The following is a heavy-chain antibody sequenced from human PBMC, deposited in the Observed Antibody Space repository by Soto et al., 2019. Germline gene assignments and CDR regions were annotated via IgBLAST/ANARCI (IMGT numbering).Heavy chain of an antibody. CDR1: GFTFSSYG. Sequence: GGSLRLSCAASGFTFSSYGMHWVRQAPGKGLEWVAVISYDGSNKYYADSAKGRFTISRDNSKNTLYLQMNSLRAEDTAVYYCAKPGYDSSGYHRFDYWGQGT. D-gene: IGHD3-22*01. V-gene: IGHV3-30*18. CDR3: AKPGYDSSGYHRFDY. J-gene: IGHJ4*02. CDR2: ISYDGSNK.